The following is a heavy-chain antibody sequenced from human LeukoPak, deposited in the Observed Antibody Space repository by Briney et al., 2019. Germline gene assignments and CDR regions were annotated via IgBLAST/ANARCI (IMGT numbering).Heavy chain of an antibody. CDR1: GGSISTYY. J-gene: IGHJ5*02. V-gene: IGHV4-59*01. D-gene: IGHD2-2*01. CDR2: IYYSGST. CDR3: ARLNRYQPYWFDP. Sequence: SETLSLTCTVSGGSISTYYWSWIRQPPGKGLEWIGYIYYSGSTNYNPSLRSRVTIFIDTSKNQFSLKLNSVTAADTAVYYCARLNRYQPYWFDPWGQGTLVTVSS.